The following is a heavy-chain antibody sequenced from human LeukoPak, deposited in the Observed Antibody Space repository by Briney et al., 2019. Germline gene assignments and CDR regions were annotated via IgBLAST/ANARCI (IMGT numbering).Heavy chain of an antibody. D-gene: IGHD3-10*01. V-gene: IGHV4-30-2*01. Sequence: PSQTLSLTCAASGGSISSGGYSWSWIRQPPGKGLEWIGYIYHSGSTYYNPSLKSRVTISVDRSKNQFSLKLSSVTAADTAVYYCARASLSMVRGYYFDYWGQGTLVTVSS. J-gene: IGHJ4*02. CDR1: GGSISSGGYS. CDR2: IYHSGST. CDR3: ARASLSMVRGYYFDY.